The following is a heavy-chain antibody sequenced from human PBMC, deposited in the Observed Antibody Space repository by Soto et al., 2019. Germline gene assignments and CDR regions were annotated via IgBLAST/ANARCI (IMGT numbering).Heavy chain of an antibody. D-gene: IGHD3-10*01. CDR3: ARRTMGNYYYMDV. Sequence: QVQLVESGGGLVKPGGSLRLSCVASGFTLSDYYMSWIRQAPGKGLEWVSYISSSGTIDNYADSVKGRFTLSRANAKNSLFLQMNGLRAEDTAVYYCARRTMGNYYYMDVWGKGTTVTVSS. J-gene: IGHJ6*03. V-gene: IGHV3-11*01. CDR2: ISSSGTID. CDR1: GFTLSDYY.